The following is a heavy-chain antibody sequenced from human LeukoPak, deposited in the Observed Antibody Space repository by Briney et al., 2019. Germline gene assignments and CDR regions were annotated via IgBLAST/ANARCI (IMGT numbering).Heavy chain of an antibody. CDR3: ARDRFRPNQHYFDY. J-gene: IGHJ4*02. D-gene: IGHD3-3*01. V-gene: IGHV1-18*01. CDR2: ISAYNGNT. CDR1: GYTFTSYG. Sequence: ASVKVSCKASGYTFTSYGISWVRQAPVQGLEWMGWISAYNGNTNYAQKLQGRVTMTTDTSTSTAYMELRSLRSDDTAVYYCARDRFRPNQHYFDYWGQGTLVTVSS.